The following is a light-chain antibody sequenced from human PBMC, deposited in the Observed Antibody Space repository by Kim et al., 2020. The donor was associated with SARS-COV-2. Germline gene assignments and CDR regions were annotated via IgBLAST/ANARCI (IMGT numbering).Light chain of an antibody. CDR3: QQSYSFPRT. CDR2: KAS. J-gene: IGKJ1*01. CDR1: SSW. V-gene: IGKV1-39*01. Sequence: SSWLNWYQQKPGKAPQLLIYKASTLQSGVPARFSGSASGTDFTLTISSLQPEDFATYYCQQSYSFPRTFGQGTKVEIK.